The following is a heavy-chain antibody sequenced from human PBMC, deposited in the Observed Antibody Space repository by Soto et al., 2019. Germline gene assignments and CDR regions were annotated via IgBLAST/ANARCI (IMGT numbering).Heavy chain of an antibody. CDR2: ISYDGSNK. CDR3: AREELELRVAFDI. Sequence: QVQLVESGGGVVQPGRSLRLSCAASGFTFSSYAMHWVRQAPGKGLEWVAVISYDGSNKYYADSVKGRFTISRDNSKNTLYLQMNSLRAEDTAVYYCAREELELRVAFDIWGQGTMVTVSS. D-gene: IGHD1-7*01. J-gene: IGHJ3*02. V-gene: IGHV3-30-3*01. CDR1: GFTFSSYA.